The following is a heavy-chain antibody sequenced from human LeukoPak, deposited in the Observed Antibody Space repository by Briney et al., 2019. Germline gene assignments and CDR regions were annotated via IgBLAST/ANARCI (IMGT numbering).Heavy chain of an antibody. Sequence: SETLSLTCAVYGGSFSGYYWSWIRQPPGEGLEWIGEINHSGSTNYNPSLKSRVIISVDTSKNQFSLRLSSVTAADTAVYYCARGRSSRGNDYWGQGTLVTVSS. CDR3: ARGRSSRGNDY. D-gene: IGHD3-22*01. CDR2: INHSGST. V-gene: IGHV4-34*01. CDR1: GGSFSGYY. J-gene: IGHJ4*02.